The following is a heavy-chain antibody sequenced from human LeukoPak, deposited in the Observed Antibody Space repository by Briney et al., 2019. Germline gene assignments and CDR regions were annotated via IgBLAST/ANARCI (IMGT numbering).Heavy chain of an antibody. CDR1: GFTFSTYW. Sequence: GGSLRLSCAASGFTFSTYWIHWVRQAPGKGLVWVSRINIDGSRTTYADSVKGRYTISRDNAKNTLYLQMNSLRAEDTAVYYCARDRCSSTSCSLGFLDVWGKGTTVTVSS. J-gene: IGHJ6*04. CDR3: ARDRCSSTSCSLGFLDV. V-gene: IGHV3-74*01. CDR2: INIDGSRT. D-gene: IGHD2-2*01.